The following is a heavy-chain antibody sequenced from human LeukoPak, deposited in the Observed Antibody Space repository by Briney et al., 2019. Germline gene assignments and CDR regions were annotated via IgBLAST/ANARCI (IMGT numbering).Heavy chain of an antibody. V-gene: IGHV5-51*01. Sequence: GESLRISCKGSGYTFRNSIIGWVRQMPGKGLEWMGIIYPGDSETRYSPYFQGQVTISANKSTSTTYQQWSSLRASDTAIYYCARLPAASAMRGDYWGQGTLVTVSS. CDR1: GYTFRNSI. D-gene: IGHD2-2*01. CDR2: IYPGDSET. J-gene: IGHJ4*02. CDR3: ARLPAASAMRGDY.